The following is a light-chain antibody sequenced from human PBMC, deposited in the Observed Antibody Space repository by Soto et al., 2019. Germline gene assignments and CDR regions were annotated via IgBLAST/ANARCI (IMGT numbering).Light chain of an antibody. V-gene: IGKV1-39*01. Sequence: DIQMTQSPSSLSASVGDRVTITCRASQSISSYLNWYQQKPGKAPKLLIYAASSLQSGVPSRFSGSGSGTEFTLTISSLQPDDFATYYCQHYNSYSEAFGQGTMVDVK. CDR1: QSISSY. CDR3: QHYNSYSEA. J-gene: IGKJ1*01. CDR2: AAS.